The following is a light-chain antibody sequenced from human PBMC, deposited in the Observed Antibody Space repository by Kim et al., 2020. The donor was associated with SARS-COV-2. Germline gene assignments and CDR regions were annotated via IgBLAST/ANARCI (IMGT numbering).Light chain of an antibody. J-gene: IGLJ3*02. CDR3: AAWDDSLSGRV. Sequence: GQSVTISCSGSNSNIGKTYVYWYQQFPGTAPQVLIYGNSQRPSGVPDRFSGSKSGTSASLEISGLRSEDEADYYCAAWDDSLSGRVFGGGTKVTVL. V-gene: IGLV1-47*02. CDR1: NSNIGKTY. CDR2: GNS.